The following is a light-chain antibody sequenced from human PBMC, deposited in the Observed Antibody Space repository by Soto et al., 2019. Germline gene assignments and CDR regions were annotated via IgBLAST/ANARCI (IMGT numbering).Light chain of an antibody. V-gene: IGLV2-11*01. CDR1: GNDVGAYNY. CDR3: CSYAGGYTYL. CDR2: GVV. J-gene: IGLJ1*01. Sequence: QSVLTQPASVSGSPGQSVTISCTGTGNDVGAYNYVSWYQQHPGRPPKLLIYGVVRWPSGVPDRFSGSKSGNTASLTISGLQAEDEADYFCCSYAGGYTYLFGTGTKVTV.